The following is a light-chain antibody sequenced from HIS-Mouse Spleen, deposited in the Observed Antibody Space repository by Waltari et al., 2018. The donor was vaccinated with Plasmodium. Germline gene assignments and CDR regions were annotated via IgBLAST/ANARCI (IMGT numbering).Light chain of an antibody. CDR3: YSTDSSGNHRV. CDR2: EDS. Sequence: SYELTQPPSVSVSPGQTARITCSGDALPKKYAYWYQQKSGQAPVLVIYEDSKRPSGIPEGLSGSSSGTRATLTISVAQVEDEADYYCYSTDSSGNHRVFGGGTKLTVL. V-gene: IGLV3-10*01. J-gene: IGLJ3*02. CDR1: ALPKKY.